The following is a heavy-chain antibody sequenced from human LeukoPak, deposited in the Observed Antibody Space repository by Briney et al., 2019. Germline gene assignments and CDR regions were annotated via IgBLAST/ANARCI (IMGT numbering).Heavy chain of an antibody. CDR2: IKSKTDGGTT. CDR1: GFTFSNAW. Sequence: PGGSLRPSCAASGFTFSNAWVSWVRQAPGKGLEWVGRIKSKTDGGTTDYAAPMKGRFIISRDDSKNTLYLQMNSLKTEDTAVYYCTTDFYDSSGSPDWWGQGTLVTVSS. D-gene: IGHD3-22*01. J-gene: IGHJ4*02. CDR3: TTDFYDSSGSPDW. V-gene: IGHV3-15*01.